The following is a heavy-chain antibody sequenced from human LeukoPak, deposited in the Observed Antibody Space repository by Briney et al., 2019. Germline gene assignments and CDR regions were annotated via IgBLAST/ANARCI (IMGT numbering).Heavy chain of an antibody. J-gene: IGHJ6*03. CDR2: IYHSGST. CDR3: ARLKYYYYYVDV. CDR1: GYSISSGYY. Sequence: SETLSLTCAVSGYSISSGYYWGWIRQPPGKGLEWIGSIYHSGSTYYNQSLKSRVTISVDTSKNQFSLKLSSVTAADPAVYYCARLKYYYYYVDVWGKGTTVTVSS. V-gene: IGHV4-38-2*01.